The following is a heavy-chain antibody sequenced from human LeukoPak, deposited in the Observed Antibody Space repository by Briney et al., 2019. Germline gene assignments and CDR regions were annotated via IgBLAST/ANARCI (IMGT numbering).Heavy chain of an antibody. CDR2: IKSKTDGGTT. J-gene: IGHJ4*02. CDR1: GFTFTNAW. Sequence: GGSLRLSCAASGFTFTNAWMNWVRQAPGKGLEWVGRIKSKTDGGTTDYAAPVKGRFTISRDDSKNTLYLQMNSLKTEDTAVYYCTTTPTKYYDFWSAYNDYWGQGTLDTVSS. D-gene: IGHD3-3*01. CDR3: TTTPTKYYDFWSAYNDY. V-gene: IGHV3-15*07.